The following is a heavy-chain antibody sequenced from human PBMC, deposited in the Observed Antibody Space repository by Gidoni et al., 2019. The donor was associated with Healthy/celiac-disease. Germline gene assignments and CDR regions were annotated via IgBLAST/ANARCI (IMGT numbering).Heavy chain of an antibody. CDR1: GYTFTSYG. Sequence: QVQLVQSGAEVKKPGASVKVSCKASGYTFTSYGISWVRQAPGQGLDWMGWISAYNGNTNYAQKLQGRVTRTTDTSTSTAYMELRSLRSDDTAVYYCARVYCSSTSCYGGWFDPWGQGTLVTVYS. V-gene: IGHV1-18*01. CDR3: ARVYCSSTSCYGGWFDP. CDR2: ISAYNGNT. J-gene: IGHJ5*02. D-gene: IGHD2-2*01.